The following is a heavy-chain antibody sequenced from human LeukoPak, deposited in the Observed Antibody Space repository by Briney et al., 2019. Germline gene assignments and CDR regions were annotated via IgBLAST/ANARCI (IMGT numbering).Heavy chain of an antibody. CDR3: ARGKRFLATFNWFDP. Sequence: SETLSLTCTVSGGSISSYYWSWIRQPPGKGLEWIGYIYHSGSTYYNPSLKSRVTISVDRSKNQFSLKLSSVTAADTAVYYCARGKRFLATFNWFDPWGQGTLVTVSS. J-gene: IGHJ5*02. CDR2: IYHSGST. V-gene: IGHV4-59*12. D-gene: IGHD3-3*01. CDR1: GGSISSYY.